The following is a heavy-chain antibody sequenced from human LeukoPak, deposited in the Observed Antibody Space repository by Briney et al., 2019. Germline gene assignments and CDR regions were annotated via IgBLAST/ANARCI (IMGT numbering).Heavy chain of an antibody. CDR2: INPSGGST. CDR1: GYTFTSYY. Sequence: GASVKVSCKASGYTFTSYYMHWVRQAPGQGLEWMGIINPSGGSTSYAHKFQGRGTMTRDTATSTVYMELSSLRSEVTAVYYCAREQRASPPPFDYWGQGTLVTVSS. V-gene: IGHV1-46*01. CDR3: AREQRASPPPFDY. D-gene: IGHD6-25*01. J-gene: IGHJ4*02.